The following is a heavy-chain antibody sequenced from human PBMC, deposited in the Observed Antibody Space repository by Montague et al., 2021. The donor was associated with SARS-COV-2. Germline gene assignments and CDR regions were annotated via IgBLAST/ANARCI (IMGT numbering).Heavy chain of an antibody. CDR2: TSNGGTT. V-gene: IGHV4-39*01. J-gene: IGHJ4*02. CDR3: ARHRRYDVVTYYPDF. Sequence: SETLSLTCSVSGGSFPSYNFFWVWIRQPPGKRLAWLVFTSNGGTTFDNPSLKSRVTISVHTSKNQLSLDVTSVTAADTAVYCCARHRRYDVVTYYPDFWGQGILVTVSS. CDR1: GGSFPSYNFF. D-gene: IGHD3-9*01.